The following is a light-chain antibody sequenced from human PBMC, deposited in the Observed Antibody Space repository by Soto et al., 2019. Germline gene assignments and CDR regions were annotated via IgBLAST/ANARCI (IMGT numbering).Light chain of an antibody. CDR1: SSDVGGYNY. CDR2: DVS. V-gene: IGLV2-14*01. J-gene: IGLJ2*01. CDR3: SSYTSRSTVV. Sequence: QSALTQPASVSGSPGQSITISCTGTSSDVGGYNYVSWYQQHPGKAPKLMIYDVSNRPSGVSNRFSGSKSGNTASLTISGLPAEDEADYYCSSYTSRSTVVFGGGTQLTVL.